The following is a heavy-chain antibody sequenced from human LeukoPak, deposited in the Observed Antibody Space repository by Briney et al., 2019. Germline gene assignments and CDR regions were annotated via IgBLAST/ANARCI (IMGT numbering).Heavy chain of an antibody. J-gene: IGHJ5*02. CDR1: GFTFSSYS. D-gene: IGHD6-19*01. V-gene: IGHV3-48*04. Sequence: GGSLRLSCAASGFTFSSYSMNWVRQAPGKGLEWVSYISSSSSTIYYADSVKGRFTISRDNAKNSLYLQMNSLRAEDTAVYYCARGTVAALTNWFDPWGRGTLVTVSS. CDR3: ARGTVAALTNWFDP. CDR2: ISSSSSTI.